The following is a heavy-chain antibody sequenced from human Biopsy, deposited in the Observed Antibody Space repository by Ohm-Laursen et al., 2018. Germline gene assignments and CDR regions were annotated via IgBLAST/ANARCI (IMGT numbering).Heavy chain of an antibody. CDR1: GGSISSGSNY. Sequence: SETLSLTCTVSGGSISSGSNYWAWIRQPPGKGLEWIGSVYHSGTTYYSPSPKSRVTISVDTSKNQLSLKVASVTAADTAAYYCARHDGNGPFALDSWGQGTLVTVSS. J-gene: IGHJ4*02. V-gene: IGHV4-39*01. CDR2: VYHSGTT. CDR3: ARHDGNGPFALDS. D-gene: IGHD5-24*01.